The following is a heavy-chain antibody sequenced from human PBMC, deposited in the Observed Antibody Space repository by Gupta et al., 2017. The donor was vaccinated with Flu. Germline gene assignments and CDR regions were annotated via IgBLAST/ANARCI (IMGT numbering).Heavy chain of an antibody. V-gene: IGHV3-74*01. Sequence: EVQRVESGGGLVLPGGSLRLTCATSGFAFSNLWMHWVRQIPGKGLTWVSEINDDGSITTYAPSVKGRFTISRDNAMNTLYLQMNSLTADDSAVYYCTALAAPTDYWGQGTLVTVSS. D-gene: IGHD6-6*01. CDR3: TALAAPTDY. CDR1: GFAFSNLW. CDR2: INDDGSIT. J-gene: IGHJ4*02.